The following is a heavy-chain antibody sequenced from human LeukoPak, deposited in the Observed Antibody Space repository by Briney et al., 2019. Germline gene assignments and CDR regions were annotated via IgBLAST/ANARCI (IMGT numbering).Heavy chain of an antibody. J-gene: IGHJ4*02. Sequence: GGSLRLSCAASGFTFSTYPMHWVRQAPGKGPEWVAVISYDGIIKYYADSVKGRFTISRDNSKNTLYLQMNSLRAEDTAVYYCARDSTYYYDSGSSGPHYFDYWGQGTLVTVSS. CDR2: ISYDGIIK. D-gene: IGHD3-10*01. CDR3: ARDSTYYYDSGSSGPHYFDY. V-gene: IGHV3-30*16. CDR1: GFTFSTYP.